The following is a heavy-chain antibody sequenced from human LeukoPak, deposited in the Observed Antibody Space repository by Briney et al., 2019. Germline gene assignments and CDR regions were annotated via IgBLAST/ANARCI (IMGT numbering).Heavy chain of an antibody. CDR3: ARDSGNPVVVTAIVS. V-gene: IGHV4-4*07. CDR1: GGSISSYY. Sequence: SETLSLTCTVSGGSISSYYWSWIRQPAGKGLEWIGRIYTSGSINYNPSLKSRVTMSVDTSKNQFSLKLSSVTAADTAVYYCARDSGNPVVVTAIVSWGQGTLVTVSS. J-gene: IGHJ4*02. D-gene: IGHD2-21*02. CDR2: IYTSGSI.